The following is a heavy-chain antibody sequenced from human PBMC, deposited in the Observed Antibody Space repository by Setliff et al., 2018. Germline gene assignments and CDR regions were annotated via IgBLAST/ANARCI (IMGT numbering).Heavy chain of an antibody. V-gene: IGHV4-4*08. Sequence: SETLSLTCSAAGGSMSNYFWSWVRRPPGKGLEWIGFISSGGSTIYSPSLKSRVTISVDTSKNQFSLRLTSVTAADTAIYYCARNPASGAYYSSRPFHFDYWGQGALVTVSS. J-gene: IGHJ4*02. CDR2: ISSGGST. CDR1: GGSMSNYF. D-gene: IGHD3-22*01. CDR3: ARNPASGAYYSSRPFHFDY.